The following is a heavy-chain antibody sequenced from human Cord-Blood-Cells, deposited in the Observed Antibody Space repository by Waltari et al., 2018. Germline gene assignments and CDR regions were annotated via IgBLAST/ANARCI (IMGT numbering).Heavy chain of an antibody. J-gene: IGHJ4*02. V-gene: IGHV3-30*18. CDR2: ISYDGSNK. CDR3: ANNDY. CDR1: GFPFSTDG. Sequence: QVQLVESGGGVVQPGRSLRPSCAASGFPFSTDGMHWVRQAPGKGLEGVAVISYDGSNKYYAETVKGRFTISRDSSKNTLYLQMNSLRAEDTAVYYCANNDYWGQGTLVTVSS.